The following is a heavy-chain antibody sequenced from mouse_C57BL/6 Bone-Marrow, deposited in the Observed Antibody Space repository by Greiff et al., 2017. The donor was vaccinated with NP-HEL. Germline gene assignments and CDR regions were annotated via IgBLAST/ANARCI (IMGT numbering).Heavy chain of an antibody. V-gene: IGHV1-72*01. CDR3: ATDYSNYPYYAMDY. CDR2: IDPNSGGT. Sequence: QVQLQQPGAELVKPGASVKLSCKASGYTFTSYWMHWVKQRPGRGLEWIGRIDPNSGGTKYNEKFKSKATLTVDKPSSTAYMQLSSLTSEDSAVYDCATDYSNYPYYAMDYWGQGTSVTVSS. J-gene: IGHJ4*01. CDR1: GYTFTSYW. D-gene: IGHD2-5*01.